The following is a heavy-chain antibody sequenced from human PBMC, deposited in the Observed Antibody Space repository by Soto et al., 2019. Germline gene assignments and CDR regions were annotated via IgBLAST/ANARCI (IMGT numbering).Heavy chain of an antibody. CDR3: ARGRYCLTGRCFPNWFDS. D-gene: IGHD7-27*01. CDR1: GGSISGDYY. J-gene: IGHJ5*01. Sequence: PSETLSLTCSVSGGSISGDYYWSWIRQSPEKGLEWIGYIYYSGSSYSNPALQSRLSMSLDTSKNQFSLKLRSVTAADTAVYFCARGRYCLTGRCFPNWFDSWGQGALVTVSS. CDR2: IYYSGSS. V-gene: IGHV4-30-4*08.